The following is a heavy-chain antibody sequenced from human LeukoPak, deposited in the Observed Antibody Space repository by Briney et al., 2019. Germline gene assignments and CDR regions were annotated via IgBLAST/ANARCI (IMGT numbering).Heavy chain of an antibody. D-gene: IGHD6-19*01. CDR3: ARDPDIAVAGTSWFDP. CDR2: INTNTGNP. Sequence: GASVKVPRKASGYTFTSYAMNWVRQAPGQGLEWMGWINTNTGNPTYAQGFTGRFVFSLDTSVSTAYLQISSLKAEDTAVYYCARDPDIAVAGTSWFDPWGQGTLVTVSS. J-gene: IGHJ5*02. CDR1: GYTFTSYA. V-gene: IGHV7-4-1*02.